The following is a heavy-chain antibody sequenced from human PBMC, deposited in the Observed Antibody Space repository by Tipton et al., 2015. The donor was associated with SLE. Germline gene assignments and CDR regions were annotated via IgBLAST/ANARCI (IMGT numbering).Heavy chain of an antibody. CDR3: ARDLSINMVQGINNWFDP. CDR1: GFTFSSYS. V-gene: IGHV3-21*01. J-gene: IGHJ5*02. D-gene: IGHD3-10*01. CDR2: ISSSGTYI. Sequence: SLRLSCAASGFTFSSYSMNWVRQAPGKGLEWVSSISSSGTYIYHADSVKGRFTISRDNAKNSLYLQMNSLRAEDTAVYYCARDLSINMVQGINNWFDPWGQGTLVTVSS.